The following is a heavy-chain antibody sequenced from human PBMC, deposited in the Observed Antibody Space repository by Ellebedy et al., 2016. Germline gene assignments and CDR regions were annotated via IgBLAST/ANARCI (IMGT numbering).Heavy chain of an antibody. J-gene: IGHJ4*02. CDR2: ISSSSSYI. CDR3: ARDHSYGPHFDY. V-gene: IGHV3-21*01. Sequence: GGSLRLSXAASGFTFSSYGMHWVRQAPGKGLEWVSSISSSSSYIYYADSVKGRFTISRDNAKNSLYLQMNSLRAEDTAVYYCARDHSYGPHFDYWGQGTLVTVSS. D-gene: IGHD5-18*01. CDR1: GFTFSSYG.